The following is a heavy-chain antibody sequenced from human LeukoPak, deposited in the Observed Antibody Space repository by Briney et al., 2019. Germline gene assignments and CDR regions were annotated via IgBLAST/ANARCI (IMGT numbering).Heavy chain of an antibody. J-gene: IGHJ4*02. Sequence: PSETLSLTCTVSGGSISSYWWSWIRQPPGKGLEWIGYIYYSGSTNYNPSLQSRVTISLDTSKNQFSLKLSSVTAADTAVYYCARVEGGRGYSYGVFDYWGQGTLVTVSS. CDR3: ARVEGGRGYSYGVFDY. D-gene: IGHD5-18*01. V-gene: IGHV4-59*01. CDR1: GGSISSYW. CDR2: IYYSGST.